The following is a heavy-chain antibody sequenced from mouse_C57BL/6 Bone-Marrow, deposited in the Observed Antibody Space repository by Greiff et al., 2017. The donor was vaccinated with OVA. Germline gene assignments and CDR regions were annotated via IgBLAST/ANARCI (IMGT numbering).Heavy chain of an antibody. D-gene: IGHD1-1*01. CDR1: GYTFTSYW. J-gene: IGHJ1*03. Sequence: QVQLQQPGAELVKPGASVKLSCKASGYTFTSYWMHWVKQRPGQGLEWIGMIHHNSGSTNYNEKFKSKATLTVDKSSSTAYMQLSSLTSEDSAVYYCARSEITHGWYFDVWGTGTTVTVSS. V-gene: IGHV1-64*01. CDR2: IHHNSGST. CDR3: ARSEITHGWYFDV.